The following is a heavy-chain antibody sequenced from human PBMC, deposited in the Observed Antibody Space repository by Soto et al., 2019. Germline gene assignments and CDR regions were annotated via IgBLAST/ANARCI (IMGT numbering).Heavy chain of an antibody. CDR2: ISPSNTTI. CDR3: ARVXRGFCSSTRCYTDGFDL. J-gene: IGHJ3*01. V-gene: IGHV3-48*02. Sequence: PGGSLRLSCEASGFTFSLYTMNWVRQAPGKGLEWLSYISPSNTTIYYADSVKGRFTISRDNAKNSLHLQMNSLRDDDTAVYFCARVXRGFCSSTRCYTDGFDLWGQGTVVTVSS. D-gene: IGHD2-2*01. CDR1: GFTFSLYT.